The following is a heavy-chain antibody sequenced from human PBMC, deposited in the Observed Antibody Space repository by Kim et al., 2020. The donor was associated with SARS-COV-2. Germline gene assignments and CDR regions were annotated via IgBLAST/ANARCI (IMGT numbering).Heavy chain of an antibody. CDR3: TTDGALRN. J-gene: IGHJ4*02. CDR2: T. Sequence: TDYTTPVKSRFTISRDDSKNTVYLQMSSMKGDDTAVYYCTTDGALRNWGQGTLVTVSS. D-gene: IGHD3-16*01. V-gene: IGHV3-15*01.